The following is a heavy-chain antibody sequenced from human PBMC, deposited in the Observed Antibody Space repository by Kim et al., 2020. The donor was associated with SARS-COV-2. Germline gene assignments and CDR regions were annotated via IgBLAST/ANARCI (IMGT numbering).Heavy chain of an antibody. CDR3: ASLYSSGFY. CDR2: GST. J-gene: IGHJ4*02. D-gene: IGHD6-19*01. Sequence: GSTFYEDSVKGRFTISRDSSKNTLYMQMNSLTAEETAVYYCASLYSSGFYWGQGTLVTVSS. V-gene: IGHV3-23*01.